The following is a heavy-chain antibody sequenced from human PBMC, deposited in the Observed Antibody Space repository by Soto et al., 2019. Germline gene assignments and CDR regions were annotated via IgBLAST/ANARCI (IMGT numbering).Heavy chain of an antibody. CDR2: ISYDGSNK. CDR3: ARDTIFGVVITWTLDY. J-gene: IGHJ4*02. D-gene: IGHD3-3*01. CDR1: GFTFSSYA. Sequence: GGSLRLSCAASGFTFSSYAMHWVRQAPGKGLEWVAVISYDGSNKYYADSVKGRFTISRDNSKNTLYLQMNSLRAEDTAVYYCARDTIFGVVITWTLDYWGQGTLVTVS. V-gene: IGHV3-30-3*01.